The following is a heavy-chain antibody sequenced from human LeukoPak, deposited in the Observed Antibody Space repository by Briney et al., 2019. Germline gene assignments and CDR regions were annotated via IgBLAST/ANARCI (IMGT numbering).Heavy chain of an antibody. CDR1: GYTFATYY. Sequence: SVKVSCKASGYTFATYYMHWVRQAPGQGLEWMGGIIPIFGTANYAQKFQGRVTITADESTSTAYMELSSLRSEDTAVYYCARGSGGMTTAENWGQGTLVTVSS. V-gene: IGHV1-69*13. J-gene: IGHJ4*02. D-gene: IGHD4-17*01. CDR2: IIPIFGTA. CDR3: ARGSGGMTTAEN.